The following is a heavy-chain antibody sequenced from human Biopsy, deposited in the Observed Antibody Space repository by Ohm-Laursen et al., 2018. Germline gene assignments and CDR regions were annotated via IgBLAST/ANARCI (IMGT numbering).Heavy chain of an antibody. Sequence: SDTLSLTCTVSGGSVSSNTNYWAWIRQPPGKGLEWIGSIFYSGIIYYNPSLKSRFRITVNRSKNQFSLNLNSVTAADTAVYYCARHPTGFWFDPWGQGTLVIVSS. J-gene: IGHJ5*02. CDR3: ARHPTGFWFDP. V-gene: IGHV4-39*01. CDR1: GGSVSSNTNY. CDR2: IFYSGII.